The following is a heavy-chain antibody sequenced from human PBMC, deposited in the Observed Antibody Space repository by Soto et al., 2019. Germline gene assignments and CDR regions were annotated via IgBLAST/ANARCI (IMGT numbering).Heavy chain of an antibody. CDR1: GGSISSGDYY. D-gene: IGHD3-10*01. CDR2: IYYSGST. Sequence: TSETLSLTCTVSGGSISSGDYYWRWIRQPPGKGLEWIGYIYYSGSTDYNPSLKSRVTISVDTSKNQFSLKLSSVTAADTAVYYCASSMVRGEGYWGQGTLVTVSS. J-gene: IGHJ4*02. CDR3: ASSMVRGEGY. V-gene: IGHV4-30-4*01.